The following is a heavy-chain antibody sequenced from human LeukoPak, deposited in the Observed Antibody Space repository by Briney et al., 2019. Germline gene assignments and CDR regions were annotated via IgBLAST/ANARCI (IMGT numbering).Heavy chain of an antibody. J-gene: IGHJ4*02. Sequence: GGSLRLSCTASGFTFGDYAMSWVRQAPGKGLEWVGFIRSKADGGTTEYAASVKGRFTISRDDSKSIAYLQMNSLKTEDTAVYYCTRLWFGEFFLSYWGQGTLVTVSS. CDR1: GFTFGDYA. CDR3: TRLWFGEFFLSY. CDR2: IRSKADGGTT. D-gene: IGHD3-10*01. V-gene: IGHV3-49*04.